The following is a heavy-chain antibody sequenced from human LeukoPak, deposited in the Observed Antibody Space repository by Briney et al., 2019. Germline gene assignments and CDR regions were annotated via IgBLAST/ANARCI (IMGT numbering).Heavy chain of an antibody. Sequence: PGGSLRLSCAVSGFTVSSDYMYWVRQAPGKGLEWVSIIYGGDSISYAGSVKGRFTMSIDNSKNTLYLQMNALRAEDTAVYHCATRSLWGQGTLVTVSS. J-gene: IGHJ4*02. D-gene: IGHD6-19*01. CDR1: GFTVSSDY. CDR2: IYGGDSI. V-gene: IGHV3-53*01. CDR3: ATRSL.